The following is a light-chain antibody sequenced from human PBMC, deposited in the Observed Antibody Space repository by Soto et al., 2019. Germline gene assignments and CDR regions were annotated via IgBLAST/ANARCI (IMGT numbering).Light chain of an antibody. CDR1: SGSIASNY. Sequence: NFMLTQPHSVSESPGKTVIISCTRSSGSIASNYVQWYQQRPGSSPTTVIYEDNQRPSGVPDRFSGSIDSSSNSASLPISELETEDEADYFCQSYDATNQVFGGGTKLTVL. V-gene: IGLV6-57*01. CDR3: QSYDATNQV. CDR2: EDN. J-gene: IGLJ3*02.